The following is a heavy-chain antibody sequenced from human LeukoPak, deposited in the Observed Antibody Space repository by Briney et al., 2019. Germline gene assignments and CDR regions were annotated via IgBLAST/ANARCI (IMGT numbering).Heavy chain of an antibody. CDR2: INPNSGGT. CDR3: AREAFLDTAMVRDYYGMDV. CDR1: GYTFTGYY. Sequence: ASVKVSCKASGYTFTGYYMHWVRQAPGQGLEWMGWINPNSGGTNYAQKFQGGVTMTRDTSISTAYMELSRLRSDDTAVYYCAREAFLDTAMVRDYYGMDVWGQGTTVTVSS. V-gene: IGHV1-2*02. J-gene: IGHJ6*02. D-gene: IGHD5-18*01.